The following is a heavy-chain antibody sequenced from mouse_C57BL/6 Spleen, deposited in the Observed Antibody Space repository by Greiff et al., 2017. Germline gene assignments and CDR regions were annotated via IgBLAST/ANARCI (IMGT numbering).Heavy chain of an antibody. V-gene: IGHV5-4*03. CDR1: GFTFSSYA. Sequence: EVNLVESGGGLVKPGGSLKLSCAASGFTFSSYALSWVRQTPEKRLEWVATISDGGSYTYYPDNVKGRFTISRDNAKNNLYLQMSHLKSEDTAMYYCASGPMDYWGQGTSVTVSS. CDR3: ASGPMDY. D-gene: IGHD3-1*01. CDR2: ISDGGSYT. J-gene: IGHJ4*01.